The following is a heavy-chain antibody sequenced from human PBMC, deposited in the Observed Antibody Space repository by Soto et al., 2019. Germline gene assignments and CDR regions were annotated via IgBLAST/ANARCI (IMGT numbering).Heavy chain of an antibody. Sequence: SETLSLTCTVSAGSIRNYFWTWLRQPAGKGLEWIGRIYSSGNTVYNASLKSRVTMSIDMSKNQFSLKLSSMTAADTAVYYCVRDVESPGISGSWGAFDIWGQGTVVTVSS. J-gene: IGHJ3*02. V-gene: IGHV4-4*07. CDR3: VRDVESPGISGSWGAFDI. CDR2: IYSSGNT. D-gene: IGHD1-20*01. CDR1: AGSIRNYF.